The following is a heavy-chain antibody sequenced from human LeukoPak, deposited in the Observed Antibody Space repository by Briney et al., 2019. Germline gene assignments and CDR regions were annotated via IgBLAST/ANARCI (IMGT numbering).Heavy chain of an antibody. V-gene: IGHV3-11*01. D-gene: IGHD6-6*01. CDR2: ISSSGSTI. J-gene: IGHJ3*02. Sequence: GGSLRLSCAASGFTFSDYYMSWIRQAPGKGLEWVSYISSSGSTIYYADSVKGRFTISRDNAKNSLYLQMNSLRAEDTAVYYCARGLRNRSSGTRFDVFDIWGQGTMVTVSS. CDR1: GFTFSDYY. CDR3: ARGLRNRSSGTRFDVFDI.